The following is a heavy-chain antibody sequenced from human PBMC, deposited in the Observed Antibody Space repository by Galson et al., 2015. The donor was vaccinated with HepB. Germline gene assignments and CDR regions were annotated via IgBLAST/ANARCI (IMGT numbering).Heavy chain of an antibody. D-gene: IGHD3-22*01. CDR2: INPSGGST. CDR3: ARDPPGYYDSSGYYDY. CDR1: GYTFTSYY. V-gene: IGHV1-46*01. Sequence: SVKVSCKASGYTFTSYYMHWVRQAPGQGLEWMGIINPSGGSTSYAQKFQGRVTMTRDTSTSTVYMELSSLRSEDTAVYYCARDPPGYYDSSGYYDYWGQGTLVTVSS. J-gene: IGHJ4*02.